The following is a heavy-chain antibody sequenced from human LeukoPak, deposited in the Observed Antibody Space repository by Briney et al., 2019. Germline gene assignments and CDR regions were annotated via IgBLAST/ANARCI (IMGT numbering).Heavy chain of an antibody. CDR3: ARVARYSGYDGFDY. CDR2: IYYSGST. V-gene: IGHV4-39*07. J-gene: IGHJ4*02. CDR1: GGSISSSSYY. D-gene: IGHD5-12*01. Sequence: PSETLSLTCTVSGGSISSSSYYWGWIRQPPGKGLEWIGSIYYSGSTYYNPSLKSRVTISVDTSKSQFSLKLSSVTAADTAVYYCARVARYSGYDGFDYWGQGTLVTVSS.